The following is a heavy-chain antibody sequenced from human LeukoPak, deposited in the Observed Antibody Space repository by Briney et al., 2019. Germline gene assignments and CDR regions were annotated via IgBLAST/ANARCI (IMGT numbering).Heavy chain of an antibody. CDR1: GGSISSSSYY. D-gene: IGHD3-3*01. J-gene: IGHJ4*02. V-gene: IGHV4-39*07. Sequence: SETLSLTCTVSGGSISSSSYYWGWIRQPPGKGLEWIGSIYYSGSTYYNPSLKSRVTISVDTSKNQFSLKLSSVTAADTAVYYCARDKGDYDFWSGYPLYFDYWGQGTLVTVSS. CDR2: IYYSGST. CDR3: ARDKGDYDFWSGYPLYFDY.